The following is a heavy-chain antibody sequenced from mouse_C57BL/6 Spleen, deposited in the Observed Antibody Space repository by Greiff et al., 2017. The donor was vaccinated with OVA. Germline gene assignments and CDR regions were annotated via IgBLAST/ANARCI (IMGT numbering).Heavy chain of an antibody. J-gene: IGHJ3*01. CDR2: IYPGSGST. CDR1: GYTFTSYW. Sequence: VQLQQPGAELVRPGTSVKLSCKASGYTFTSYWITWVKQRPGQGLEWIGDIYPGSGSTNYNEKFKSKATLTVDTSSSTAYMQLSSLTSEDSAVYYCAQWFAYWGQGTLVTVSA. V-gene: IGHV1-55*01. CDR3: AQWFAY.